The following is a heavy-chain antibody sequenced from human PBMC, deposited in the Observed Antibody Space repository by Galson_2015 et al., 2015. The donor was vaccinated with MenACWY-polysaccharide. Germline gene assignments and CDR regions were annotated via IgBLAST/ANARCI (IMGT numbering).Heavy chain of an antibody. CDR3: ARAAWLDV. CDR2: ISSGSGTI. CDR1: GFTFSSSN. D-gene: IGHD2-15*01. V-gene: IGHV3-48*01. J-gene: IGHJ6*02. Sequence: SLRLSCAASGFTFSSSNMNCVGQAPGTGLEWVSCISSGSGTIYYADSVEGRFTISRDNAKNSLYLQMNSLRAEDTAVYYCARAAWLDVWGQGTTVTVSS.